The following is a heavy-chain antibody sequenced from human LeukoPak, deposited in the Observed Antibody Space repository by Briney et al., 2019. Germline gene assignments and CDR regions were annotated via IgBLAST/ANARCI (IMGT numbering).Heavy chain of an antibody. J-gene: IGHJ4*02. CDR3: ARDRGSSWTFEY. V-gene: IGHV3-33*01. D-gene: IGHD6-13*01. CDR1: GFTFSNYA. Sequence: GGSLRLSCAASGFTFSNYAMHWLRQAPAKGLEWVAVIWYDGSNKYYADSVKGRFTISKDTSRNTLYLQMNSLTAEDTAVYYCARDRGSSWTFEYWGQGTLVTVSS. CDR2: IWYDGSNK.